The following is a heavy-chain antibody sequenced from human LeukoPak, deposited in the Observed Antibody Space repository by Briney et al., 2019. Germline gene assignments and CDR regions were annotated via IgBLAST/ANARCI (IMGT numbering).Heavy chain of an antibody. CDR3: ARNPYCGGDCPLSLDY. V-gene: IGHV3-66*01. D-gene: IGHD2-21*02. J-gene: IGHJ4*02. CDR1: GFTVSSNY. CDR2: LYSGGST. Sequence: GGSLRLSCAASGFTVSSNYMSWVRQAPGKGLEWVSVLYSGGSTSYADSVKGRFTISRDNSRNTLYLQMNSLRAEDTAVYYCARNPYCGGDCPLSLDYWGQGTLVTVSS.